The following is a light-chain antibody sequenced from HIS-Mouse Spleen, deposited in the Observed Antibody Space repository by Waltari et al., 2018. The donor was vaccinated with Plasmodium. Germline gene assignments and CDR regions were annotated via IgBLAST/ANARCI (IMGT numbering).Light chain of an antibody. CDR3: QQYNNWSFT. V-gene: IGKV3-15*01. CDR1: QSVSSN. Sequence: EIVMTQSPATLSVSPGERATLSCRARQSVSSNLAWYQQKPGQAPRLLIYGASTSATGIPARFSVSGSGTEFTLTISSLQSEDVAVYYCQQYNNWSFTFGPGTKVDMK. CDR2: GAS. J-gene: IGKJ3*01.